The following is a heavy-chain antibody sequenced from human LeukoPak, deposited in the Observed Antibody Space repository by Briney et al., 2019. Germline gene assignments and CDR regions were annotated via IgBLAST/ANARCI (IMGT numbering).Heavy chain of an antibody. CDR1: GGTFSSYA. CDR3: ARERRETYYYGSGSYPDY. J-gene: IGHJ4*02. Sequence: GASVKVSCKASGGTFSSYAISWVRQAPGQGLEWTGRIIPILGIANYAQKFQGRVTITADKSTSTAYMELSSLRSEDTAVYYCARERRETYYYGSGSYPDYWGQGTLVTVSS. D-gene: IGHD3-10*01. V-gene: IGHV1-69*04. CDR2: IIPILGIA.